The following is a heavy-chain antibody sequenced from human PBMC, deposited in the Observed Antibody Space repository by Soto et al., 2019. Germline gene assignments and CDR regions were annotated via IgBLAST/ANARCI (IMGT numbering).Heavy chain of an antibody. CDR2: IKEDGSEE. J-gene: IGHJ4*02. V-gene: IGHV3-7*01. Sequence: SLRLSCAASGFGFRSNWMSWVRQAPGKGLEWVANIKEDGSEEYYVDSVKGRFTISRDNAQNSLYLQMNSLRAEDTALYYCFNVAFGYWGQGTLVTVSS. CDR1: GFGFRSNW. CDR3: FNVAFGY.